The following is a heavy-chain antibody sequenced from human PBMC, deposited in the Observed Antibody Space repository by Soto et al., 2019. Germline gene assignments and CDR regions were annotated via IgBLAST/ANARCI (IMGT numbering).Heavy chain of an antibody. CDR3: ARRRITMVRGARDAFDI. CDR1: GYSFTSYW. V-gene: IGHV5-10-1*01. Sequence: PGESLKISCKGSGYSFTSYWISWVRQMPGEGLEWMGRIDPSDSYTNYSPSFQGHVTISADKSISTAYLQWSSLKASDTAMYYCARRRITMVRGARDAFDIWGQGTMVTVSS. J-gene: IGHJ3*02. CDR2: IDPSDSYT. D-gene: IGHD3-10*01.